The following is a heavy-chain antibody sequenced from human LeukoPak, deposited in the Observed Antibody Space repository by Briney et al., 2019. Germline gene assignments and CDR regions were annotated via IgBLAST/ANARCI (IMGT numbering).Heavy chain of an antibody. CDR1: GFTFSSYA. CDR2: ISGSGGST. J-gene: IGHJ4*02. Sequence: GSLRLSCAASGFTFSSYAMSWVRQAPGKGLEWVSAISGSGGSTYYADSVKGRFTISRDNSKNTLYLQMNSLRAEDTAVYYCAKAAVYCSSTSCYPYYFDYWGQGTLVTVSS. D-gene: IGHD2-2*01. V-gene: IGHV3-23*01. CDR3: AKAAVYCSSTSCYPYYFDY.